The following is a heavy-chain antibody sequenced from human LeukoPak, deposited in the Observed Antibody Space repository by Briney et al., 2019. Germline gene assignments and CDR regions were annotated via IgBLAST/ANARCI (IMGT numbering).Heavy chain of an antibody. J-gene: IGHJ5*02. CDR2: IIPIFGTA. CDR3: ARESGARVVPAAIFGSNWFDP. Sequence: AASVKVSCKASGGTFSSYAISWVRQAPGQGLEWMGGIIPIFGTANYAQKFQGRVTITTDESTSTAYMELSSLRSEDTAVYYCARESGARVVPAAIFGSNWFDPWGQGTLVTVSS. D-gene: IGHD2-2*01. CDR1: GGTFSSYA. V-gene: IGHV1-69*05.